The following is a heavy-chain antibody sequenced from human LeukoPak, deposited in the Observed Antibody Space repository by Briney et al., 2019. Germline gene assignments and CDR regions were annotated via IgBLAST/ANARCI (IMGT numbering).Heavy chain of an antibody. CDR3: ARLGGWFGELLPTYYYYGMDV. J-gene: IGHJ6*02. D-gene: IGHD3-10*01. Sequence: ASVKVYCKASVYTFTGYYMHWVRQAPGQGLEWMGWINPNSGGTNYAQKFQGRVTMTRDTSISTAYMELSRLRSDDTAVYYCARLGGWFGELLPTYYYYGMDVWGQGTTVTVSS. V-gene: IGHV1-2*02. CDR2: INPNSGGT. CDR1: VYTFTGYY.